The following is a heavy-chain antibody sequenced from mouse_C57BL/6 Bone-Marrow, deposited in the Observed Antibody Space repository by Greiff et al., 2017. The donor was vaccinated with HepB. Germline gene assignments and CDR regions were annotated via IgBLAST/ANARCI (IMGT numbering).Heavy chain of an antibody. V-gene: IGHV1-76*01. CDR3: ARWSYYYGSSSWYFDV. CDR2: IYPGSGNT. J-gene: IGHJ1*03. CDR1: GYTFTDYY. Sequence: VQLQKSGAELVRPGASVKLSCKASGYTFTDYYINWVKQRPGQGLEWIARIYPGSGNTYYNEKFKGKATLTAEKSSSTAYMQLSSLTSEDSAVYFCARWSYYYGSSSWYFDVWGTGTTVTVSS. D-gene: IGHD1-1*01.